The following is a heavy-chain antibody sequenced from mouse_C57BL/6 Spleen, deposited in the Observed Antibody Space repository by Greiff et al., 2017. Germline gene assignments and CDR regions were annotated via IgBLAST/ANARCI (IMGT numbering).Heavy chain of an antibody. CDR3: TRFFYDYGGMDY. J-gene: IGHJ4*01. CDR2: IDPETGGT. Sequence: QVQLQQSGAELVRPGASVTLSCKASGYTFTDYEMHWVKQTPVHGLEWIGAIDPETGGTAYNQKFKGKAILTADKSSSTAYMELRSLTSEDSAVYYCTRFFYDYGGMDYWGQGTSVTVSS. CDR1: GYTFTDYE. D-gene: IGHD2-4*01. V-gene: IGHV1-15*01.